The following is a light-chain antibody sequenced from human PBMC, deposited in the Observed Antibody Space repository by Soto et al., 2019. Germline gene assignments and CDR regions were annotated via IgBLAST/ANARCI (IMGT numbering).Light chain of an antibody. CDR3: QKFVTPPGT. CDR1: QSLSNNY. Sequence: EIVLAQSPGTLSLSLGERVILSCRASQSLSNNYLAWYQQKPGQAPRLLIYGASSRATGIPDRFSGSGSGPVSPFPFCILEPEDFAVYYCQKFVTPPGTLAKGTR. V-gene: IGKV3-20*01. J-gene: IGKJ1*01. CDR2: GAS.